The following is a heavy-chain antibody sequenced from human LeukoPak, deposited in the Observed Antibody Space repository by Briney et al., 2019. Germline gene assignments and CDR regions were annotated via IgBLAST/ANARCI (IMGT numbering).Heavy chain of an antibody. J-gene: IGHJ4*02. CDR2: ISAYNGNT. CDR3: ARDVHPHSGWSVSFDY. D-gene: IGHD6-19*01. V-gene: IGHV1-18*01. Sequence: ASVKVSCKASGYIFTSYGISWVRQAPGQGLEWMGWISAYNGNTNYEQKLQGRVTMTTDTSTNTAYMELRSLRSDDTAVYYCARDVHPHSGWSVSFDYWGQGTLVTVSS. CDR1: GYIFTSYG.